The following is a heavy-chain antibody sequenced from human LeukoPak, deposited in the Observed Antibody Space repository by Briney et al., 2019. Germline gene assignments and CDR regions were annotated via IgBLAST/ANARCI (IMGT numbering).Heavy chain of an antibody. CDR3: ARGGELFVDY. J-gene: IGHJ4*02. V-gene: IGHV4-30-2*01. Sequence: PSQTLSLTCAVSGGSISSGGYSWSWIRQPPGKGLEWIGYIYHSGSTYYNPSLKSRVTISVDRSKNQFSLKLSSVTAADTAVYYCARGGELFVDYWGQGTLVTVSS. CDR2: IYHSGST. D-gene: IGHD1-26*01. CDR1: GGSISSGGYS.